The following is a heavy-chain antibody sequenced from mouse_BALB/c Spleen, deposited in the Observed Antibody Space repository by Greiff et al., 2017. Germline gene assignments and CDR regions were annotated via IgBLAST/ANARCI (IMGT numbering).Heavy chain of an antibody. D-gene: IGHD1-1*01. CDR1: GFTFSSYA. Sequence: EVMLVESGGGLVKPGGSLKLSCAASGFTFSSYAMSWVRQTPEKRLEWVASISSGGSTYYHDSVKGRFTISRDNARNILYQQISSLRSDDTSLDYCARGAHLYYGSSFDDWGAGTTVTVSS. CDR3: ARGAHLYYGSSFDD. J-gene: IGHJ1*01. V-gene: IGHV5-6-5*01. CDR2: ISSGGST.